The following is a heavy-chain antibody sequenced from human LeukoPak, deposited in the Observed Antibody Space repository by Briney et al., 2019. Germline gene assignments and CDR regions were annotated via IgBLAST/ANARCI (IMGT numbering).Heavy chain of an antibody. D-gene: IGHD4-17*01. Sequence: GGSLRLSCAAPGFTFSSSWMIWARQAPGKGLEWVANINQDGGQKYYLGSVKGRFTISRDNADNSLYLQMDGLRAEDTAVYYCATNTRAYAVLLAYWGQGTLVTASS. J-gene: IGHJ4*02. CDR2: INQDGGQK. CDR3: ATNTRAYAVLLAY. V-gene: IGHV3-7*01. CDR1: GFTFSSSW.